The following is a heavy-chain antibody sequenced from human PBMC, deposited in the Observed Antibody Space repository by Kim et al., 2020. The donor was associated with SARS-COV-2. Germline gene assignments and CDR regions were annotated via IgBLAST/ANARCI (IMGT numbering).Heavy chain of an antibody. J-gene: IGHJ4*02. Sequence: SNKDKAESVKGRFTISRDNSKNTLYLQMNSLRAEDTAVYYCARGPYVLDYWGQGTLVTVSS. V-gene: IGHV3-30*07. D-gene: IGHD3-10*02. CDR2: SNK. CDR3: ARGPYVLDY.